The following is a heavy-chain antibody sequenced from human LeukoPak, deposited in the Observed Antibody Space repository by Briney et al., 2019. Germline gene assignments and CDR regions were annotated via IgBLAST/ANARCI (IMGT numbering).Heavy chain of an antibody. CDR2: INHSGST. J-gene: IGHJ4*02. D-gene: IGHD3/OR15-3a*01. V-gene: IGHV4-34*01. CDR3: ASGDVDPFDY. Sequence: SETLSLTCAVYGGSFSGYYWSWIRQPPGKGLEWIGEINHSGSTNYNPSLKSRVTISVDTSKNQFSLKLSSVTAADTAVYYCASGDVDPFDYWGQGTLVTVSS. CDR1: GGSFSGYY.